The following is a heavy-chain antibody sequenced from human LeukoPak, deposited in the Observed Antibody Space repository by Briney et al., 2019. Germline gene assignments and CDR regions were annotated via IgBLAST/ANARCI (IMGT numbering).Heavy chain of an antibody. CDR2: MNPNSGNT. J-gene: IGHJ6*03. CDR3: ARGTAXLXYFDWLLGXYYYYYXXDV. CDR1: GYTFTSYD. D-gene: IGHD3-9*01. Sequence: ASVKVSRKASGYTFTSYDINWVRQATGQGLEWMGWMNPNSGNTGYAQKFQGRVTMTRNTSISTAYMELSRLGSEDTAVYYWARGTAXLXYFDWLLGXYYYYYXXDVWGKGTTVTVSS. V-gene: IGHV1-8*01.